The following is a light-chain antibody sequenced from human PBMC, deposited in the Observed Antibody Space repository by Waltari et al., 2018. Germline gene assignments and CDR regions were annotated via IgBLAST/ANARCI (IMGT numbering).Light chain of an antibody. CDR2: EGS. CDR3: CSYAGSDTLYV. CDR1: SSDVGSYTL. Sequence: QSALTQPASVSGSPGQSITISCTGTSSDVGSYTLVSWYQQHPGKAPKLMIYEGSTRPSGVSNRFSGSKSGNTASLTISGLQTEDEADYYCCSYAGSDTLYVFGTGTKVTVL. J-gene: IGLJ1*01. V-gene: IGLV2-23*01.